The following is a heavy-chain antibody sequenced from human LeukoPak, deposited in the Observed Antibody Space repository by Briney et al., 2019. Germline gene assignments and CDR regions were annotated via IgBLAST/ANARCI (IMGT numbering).Heavy chain of an antibody. D-gene: IGHD6-13*01. CDR2: IYYSGSA. J-gene: IGHJ4*02. Sequence: SETLSLTCTVSGDSISRSSDYWGWIRQPPGKGLEWIGSIYYSGSACYNPSLNSRVTISVDTSKNQFSLKLSSVTAADTAVYYCARSVPSSSWYYWGQETLVTVSS. CDR1: GDSISRSSDY. V-gene: IGHV4-39*07. CDR3: ARSVPSSSWYY.